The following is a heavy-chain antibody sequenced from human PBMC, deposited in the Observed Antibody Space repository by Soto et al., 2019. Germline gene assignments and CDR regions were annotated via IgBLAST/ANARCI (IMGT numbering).Heavy chain of an antibody. CDR3: ARVPDY. CDR2: INAGGSA. Sequence: SETLSLTCAVHGGSFSGYTWTWIRQSPGKGLEWIGQINAGGSANYNPSLKSRVTISVDRSKNQFSLKLSSVTAADTAVYYCARVPDYWGQGTLVTSPQ. J-gene: IGHJ4*02. CDR1: GGSFSGYT. V-gene: IGHV4-34*01.